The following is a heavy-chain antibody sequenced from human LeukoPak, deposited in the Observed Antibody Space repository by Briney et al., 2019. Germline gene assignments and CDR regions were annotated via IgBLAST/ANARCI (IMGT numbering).Heavy chain of an antibody. CDR1: GYTFTSYG. V-gene: IGHV1-69*06. CDR3: ARNPYNWNDSRNWFDP. CDR2: IIPIFGTA. D-gene: IGHD1-1*01. Sequence: ASVKVSCKASGYTFTSYGISWVRQAPGQGLEWMGGIIPIFGTANYAQKFQGRVTITADKSTSTAYMELSSLGSEDTAVYYCARNPYNWNDSRNWFDPWGQGTLVTVSS. J-gene: IGHJ5*02.